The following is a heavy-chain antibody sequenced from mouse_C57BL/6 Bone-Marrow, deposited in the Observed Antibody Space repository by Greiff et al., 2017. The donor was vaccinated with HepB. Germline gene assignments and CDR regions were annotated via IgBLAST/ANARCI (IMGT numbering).Heavy chain of an antibody. Sequence: VQLQQSGPELVKPGASVKISCKASGYAFSSSWMNWVKQRPGKGLEWIGRIYPGDGDTNYNGKFKGKATLTADKSSSTAYMQLSSLTSEDSAVYFCARWNYGSRGGDYAMDYWGQGTSVTVSS. D-gene: IGHD1-1*01. J-gene: IGHJ4*01. CDR1: GYAFSSSW. CDR2: IYPGDGDT. CDR3: ARWNYGSRGGDYAMDY. V-gene: IGHV1-82*01.